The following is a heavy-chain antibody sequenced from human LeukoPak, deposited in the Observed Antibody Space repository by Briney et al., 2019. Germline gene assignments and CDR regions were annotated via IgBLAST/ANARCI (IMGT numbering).Heavy chain of an antibody. D-gene: IGHD3-10*01. CDR3: ARGISGSYYWFDP. CDR1: GYTFTGYY. V-gene: IGHV1-2*02. J-gene: IGHJ5*02. Sequence: ASVKVSCKASGYTFTGYYMHWVRQAPGQGLEWMGWINPNSGGTNYAQKFQGRVTMTRDTSISTAYMKLSRLRSDDTAVYYCARGISGSYYWFDPWGQGTLVTVSS. CDR2: INPNSGGT.